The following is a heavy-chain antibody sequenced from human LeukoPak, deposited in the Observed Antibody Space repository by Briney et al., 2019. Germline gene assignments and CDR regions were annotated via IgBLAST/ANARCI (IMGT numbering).Heavy chain of an antibody. D-gene: IGHD3-10*01. Sequence: ASETLSLTCTVSGGSISSGSYYWSWIRQPAGKGLEWIGRIYTSGSTNYNPSLKSRVTISVDTSKNQFSLKLSSVTAADTAVYYCARFALGTLDYWGQGTLVTVSS. CDR3: ARFALGTLDY. CDR1: GGSISSGSYY. J-gene: IGHJ4*02. V-gene: IGHV4-61*02. CDR2: IYTSGST.